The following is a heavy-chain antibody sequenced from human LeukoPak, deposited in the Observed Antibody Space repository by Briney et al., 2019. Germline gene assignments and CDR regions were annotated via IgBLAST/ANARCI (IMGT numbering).Heavy chain of an antibody. CDR1: GFTFDDYD. J-gene: IGHJ4*02. D-gene: IGHD3-16*02. Sequence: GGSLRLSCAASGFTFDDYDMSWVRQAPGKGLEWVSNINWNAGNAGYADSVKGRFTISRDNAKNSLYLQMNSLKTEDTAVYYRNRMITFGGVIVNHFDYWGQGTLVTVSS. CDR3: NRMITFGGVIVNHFDY. V-gene: IGHV3-20*04. CDR2: INWNAGNA.